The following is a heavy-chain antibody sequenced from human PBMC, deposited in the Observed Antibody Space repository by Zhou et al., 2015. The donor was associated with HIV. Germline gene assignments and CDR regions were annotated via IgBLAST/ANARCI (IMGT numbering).Heavy chain of an antibody. CDR2: VAPVSNTS. CDR1: GINVVNIV. V-gene: IGHV1-69*12. J-gene: IGHJ1*01. CDR3: TAGPPFYDRAAYFHT. Sequence: QGQLTQSGSEAKKPGSAITVACETSGINVVNIVISWVRQVPGQGLQWLGGVAPVSNTSYYAQDFGDRLTVFVDGSRTTVYMEMRRLRSDDTAIYYCTAGPPFYDRAAYFHTWGQGTLVAVS. D-gene: IGHD2-15*01.